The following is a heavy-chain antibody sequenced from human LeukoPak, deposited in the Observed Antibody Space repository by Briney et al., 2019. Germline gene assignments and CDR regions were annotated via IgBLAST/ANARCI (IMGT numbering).Heavy chain of an antibody. CDR2: INHSGST. Sequence: SETLSLTCAVYGGSFSGYYWSWIRQPPGKGLEWIGEINHSGSTNYNPSLKSRVTISVDTSKNQFSLKLSSVTAADTAVYYCARRRIGITIFGVVIEERLTDYYMDVWGKGTTVTVSS. D-gene: IGHD3-3*01. CDR1: GGSFSGYY. J-gene: IGHJ6*03. V-gene: IGHV4-34*01. CDR3: ARRRIGITIFGVVIEERLTDYYMDV.